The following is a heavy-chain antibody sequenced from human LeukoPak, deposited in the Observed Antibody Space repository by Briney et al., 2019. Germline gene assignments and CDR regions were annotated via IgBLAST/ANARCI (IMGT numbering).Heavy chain of an antibody. V-gene: IGHV3-30*04. Sequence: GGSLRLSCAASGFTFSNYAMHWVRQAPGKGLEWVTVISYHARDQFYADSVKGRFTVSRDNSKNTLYLQMNSLRAEDTAVYYCAKVTPEDYFDYWGQGTLVTVSS. CDR1: GFTFSNYA. J-gene: IGHJ4*02. CDR2: ISYHARDQ. D-gene: IGHD2-15*01. CDR3: AKVTPEDYFDY.